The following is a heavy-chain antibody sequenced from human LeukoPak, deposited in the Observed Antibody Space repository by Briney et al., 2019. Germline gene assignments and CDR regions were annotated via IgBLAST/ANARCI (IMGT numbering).Heavy chain of an antibody. CDR1: GYTFTGYY. CDR3: ARDQRFLEWLFPDY. Sequence: ASVKVSCKATGYTFTGYYMHWVRQAPGQGLEWMGWINPNSGGTNYAQKFQGRVTMTRDTSISTAYMELSRLRSDDTAVYYCARDQRFLEWLFPDYWGQGTLVTVSS. V-gene: IGHV1-2*02. D-gene: IGHD3-3*01. CDR2: INPNSGGT. J-gene: IGHJ4*02.